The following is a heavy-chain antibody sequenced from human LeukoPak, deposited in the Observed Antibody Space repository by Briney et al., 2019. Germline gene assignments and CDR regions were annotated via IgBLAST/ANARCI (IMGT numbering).Heavy chain of an antibody. D-gene: IGHD3-3*01. CDR2: ISSSNSYI. CDR1: GFTLNTYT. CDR3: ARHDWFDP. Sequence: GGSLRLSCAASGFTLNTYTMNWVRQAPGKGLEWVSSISSSNSYIYYADSVKGRFTISRDDAKNSLSLQMNSLRAEDTAVYYCARHDWFDPWGQGTLVTVSS. J-gene: IGHJ5*02. V-gene: IGHV3-21*04.